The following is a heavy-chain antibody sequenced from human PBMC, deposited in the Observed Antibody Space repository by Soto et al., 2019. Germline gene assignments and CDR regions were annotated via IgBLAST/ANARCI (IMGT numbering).Heavy chain of an antibody. Sequence: PGGSLRHSCVGSGFVFRNYVVHWFRQSPGRWREWVAAISYQGTDQYYADSVKGRFEVSRDDSANTLSLQMNNLRVEDTAVYYCAKDLIVPGPLSGMDAWGQGTTVTVSS. CDR3: AKDLIVPGPLSGMDA. CDR2: ISYQGTDQ. J-gene: IGHJ6*02. CDR1: GFVFRNYV. D-gene: IGHD1-26*01. V-gene: IGHV3-30*18.